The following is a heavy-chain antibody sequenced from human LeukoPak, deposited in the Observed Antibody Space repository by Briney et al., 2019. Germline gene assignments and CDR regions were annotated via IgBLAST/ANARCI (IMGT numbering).Heavy chain of an antibody. D-gene: IGHD3-10*01. CDR3: ARDEFGANGSGDLDY. CDR1: GFTFSSYG. Sequence: PGGSLRLSCAASGFTFSSYGMHWVRQAPGKGLEWVAFIRYDGSNKYYADSVKGRFTISRDNADDSVHLQMKRLRAEDTAVYYCARDEFGANGSGDLDYWGQGTLVTVSS. V-gene: IGHV3-30*02. J-gene: IGHJ4*02. CDR2: IRYDGSNK.